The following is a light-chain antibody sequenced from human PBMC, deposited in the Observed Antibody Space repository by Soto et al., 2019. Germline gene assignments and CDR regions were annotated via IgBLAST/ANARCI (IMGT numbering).Light chain of an antibody. Sequence: DIQMTQFPSSLSASVGDRVTITCRASQTISTCLNWYQQKPGTAPKLLIYAASTLESGVPSRFSGSGSGTYFTLTISSLQPEDFETYYCQQCHTTPRTFGQGTRVEI. CDR2: AAS. J-gene: IGKJ1*01. CDR1: QTISTC. CDR3: QQCHTTPRT. V-gene: IGKV1-39*01.